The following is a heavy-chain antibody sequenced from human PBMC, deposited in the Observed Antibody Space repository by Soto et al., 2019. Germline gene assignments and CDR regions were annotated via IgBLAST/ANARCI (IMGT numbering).Heavy chain of an antibody. V-gene: IGHV3-11*01. CDR1: GFTFSDYY. D-gene: IGHD3-10*01. CDR2: ISSSGSTI. Sequence: QVQLVESGGGLIKPGWSLRLSCAASGFTFSDYYMSWIRQAPGKGLEWVSYISSSGSTIYYADSVKGRFTISRDNAKNSLYLQMNSLRAEDTAVYYCASLYGSGSYFGYYYGMDVWGQGTTVTVSS. CDR3: ASLYGSGSYFGYYYGMDV. J-gene: IGHJ6*02.